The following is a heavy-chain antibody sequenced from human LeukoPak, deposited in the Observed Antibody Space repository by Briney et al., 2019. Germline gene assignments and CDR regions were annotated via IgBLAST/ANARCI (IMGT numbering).Heavy chain of an antibody. Sequence: PGGSLRLSCAVSGFTFSNAWMSWVRQAPGKGLEWVGRIESKTDGGTTDYAAPVKGRFIISRDDSKNTLYLQMNSLKTEDTAVYYCTTVLGYFGGQGTLVTVSS. CDR1: GFTFSNAW. D-gene: IGHD3-22*01. CDR2: IESKTDGGTT. J-gene: IGHJ4*02. V-gene: IGHV3-15*04. CDR3: TTVLGYF.